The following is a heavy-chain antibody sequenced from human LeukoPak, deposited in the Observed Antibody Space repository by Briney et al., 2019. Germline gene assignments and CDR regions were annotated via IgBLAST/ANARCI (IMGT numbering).Heavy chain of an antibody. J-gene: IGHJ4*02. D-gene: IGHD2-2*01. CDR3: AGGGYCSSASCYRSLGY. Sequence: GGSLRLSCAASGFSFSSYAMTWVRQAPGKGLEWVSAISDSGGHTYYEDSVRGWYTISRDNSKNTLYLQMNSLRVEDTALYYCAGGGYCSSASCYRSLGYWGQGTLVTVSS. V-gene: IGHV3-23*01. CDR1: GFSFSSYA. CDR2: ISDSGGHT.